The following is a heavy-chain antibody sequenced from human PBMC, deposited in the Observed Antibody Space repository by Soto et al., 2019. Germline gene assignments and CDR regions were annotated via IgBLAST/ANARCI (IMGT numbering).Heavy chain of an antibody. CDR1: GFTVSSNY. Sequence: GGSLRLSCAASGFTVSSNYMSWVRQAPGKGLEWVSVIYSGGSTYYADSVKGRFTISRDNSKNTLYLQMNSLRAEDTAVYYCARMEVLLWFGELLNWFDPWGQGTLVTVSS. J-gene: IGHJ5*02. CDR3: ARMEVLLWFGELLNWFDP. V-gene: IGHV3-53*01. CDR2: IYSGGST. D-gene: IGHD3-10*01.